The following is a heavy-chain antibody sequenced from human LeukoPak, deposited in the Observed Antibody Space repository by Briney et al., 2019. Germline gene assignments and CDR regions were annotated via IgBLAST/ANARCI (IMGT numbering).Heavy chain of an antibody. J-gene: IGHJ4*02. D-gene: IGHD5-24*01. V-gene: IGHV3-15*07. Sequence: PGGSLRLSCAASGFTFSNAWMNWVRQAPGKGLEWVGRIKSKTDGGTTDYAAPVKGRITISRAESKNTLYLEMNSLKTEDTAVYYCTTGLSRDGYNFDYWGQGTLVAAS. CDR3: TTGLSRDGYNFDY. CDR2: IKSKTDGGTT. CDR1: GFTFSNAW.